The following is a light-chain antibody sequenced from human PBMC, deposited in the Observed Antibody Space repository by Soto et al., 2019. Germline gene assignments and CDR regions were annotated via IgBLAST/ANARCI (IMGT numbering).Light chain of an antibody. CDR3: QQYQNHPSCT. Sequence: EIVLTQSPDTLSLSPGEGVTLSCRASQTVTSDYLAWYQQKPGQPPRLLIYGASIGAAGLPDRFSGSGSGTEFTLTISRLEPEDFAVYYCQQYQNHPSCTFGQGTKVEIK. CDR2: GAS. V-gene: IGKV3-20*01. CDR1: QTVTSDY. J-gene: IGKJ2*02.